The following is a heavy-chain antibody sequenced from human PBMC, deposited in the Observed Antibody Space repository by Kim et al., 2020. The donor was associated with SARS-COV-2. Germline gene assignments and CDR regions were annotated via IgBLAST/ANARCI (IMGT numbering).Heavy chain of an antibody. Sequence: GGSLRLSCAASGFTFSSYDMHWVRQATGKGLEWVSAIGTAGDTYYPGSVKGRFTISRENAKNSLYLQMNSLRAGDTAVYYCARGEDCSSTSCGWAFDIWGQGTMVTVSS. V-gene: IGHV3-13*01. CDR3: ARGEDCSSTSCGWAFDI. J-gene: IGHJ3*02. D-gene: IGHD2-2*01. CDR2: IGTAGDT. CDR1: GFTFSSYD.